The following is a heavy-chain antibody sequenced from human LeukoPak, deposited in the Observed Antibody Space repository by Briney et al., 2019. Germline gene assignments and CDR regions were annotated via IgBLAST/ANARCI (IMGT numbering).Heavy chain of an antibody. J-gene: IGHJ4*02. D-gene: IGHD3-10*01. Sequence: PSETLSLTCTVSGGCISSYYWSWIRQPPGKGLEWIGYIYYSGSTNYNPSLKSRVTISVDTSKNQFSLKLSSVTAADTAVYYCASTLYGSGSASDYWGQGTLVTVSS. V-gene: IGHV4-59*01. CDR3: ASTLYGSGSASDY. CDR2: IYYSGST. CDR1: GGCISSYY.